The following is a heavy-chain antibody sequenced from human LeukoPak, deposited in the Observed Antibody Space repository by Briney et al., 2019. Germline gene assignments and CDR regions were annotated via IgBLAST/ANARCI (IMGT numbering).Heavy chain of an antibody. CDR2: ISAYNGNT. J-gene: IGHJ6*03. CDR1: GYTFTSYG. Sequence: ASVKVSCKASGYTFTSYGISWVRQAPGQGLEWMGWISAYNGNTNYAQKLQGRVTMTTDTSTSTAYMELRSLRSDDTAVYYCARQGSRAKYYDFWGGYLPTPYYYYMDVWGKGTTVTVSS. V-gene: IGHV1-18*01. CDR3: ARQGSRAKYYDFWGGYLPTPYYYYMDV. D-gene: IGHD3-3*01.